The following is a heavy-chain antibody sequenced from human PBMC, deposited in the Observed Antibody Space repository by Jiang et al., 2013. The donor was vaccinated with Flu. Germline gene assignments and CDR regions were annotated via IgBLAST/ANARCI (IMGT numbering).Heavy chain of an antibody. CDR1: GFTFSSYA. Sequence: QLVESGGGLVQPGGSLRLSCAASGFTFSSYAMSWVRQAPGKGLEWVSAISASGGSTYYADSVKGRFTISRDNSKNTLYLQMNSLRAEDTALYYCVKGGSSRLAVAGYWGQGTLVTVSS. J-gene: IGHJ4*02. CDR3: VKGGSSRLAVAGY. D-gene: IGHD6-19*01. V-gene: IGHV3-23*04. CDR2: ISASGGST.